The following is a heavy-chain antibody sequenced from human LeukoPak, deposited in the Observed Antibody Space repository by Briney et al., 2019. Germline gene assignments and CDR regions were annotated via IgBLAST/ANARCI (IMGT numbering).Heavy chain of an antibody. CDR2: IRASDDTT. V-gene: IGHV3-23*01. CDR1: GFTFTNYA. J-gene: IGHJ4*02. Sequence: PGGSLRLSCVASGFTFTNYAMTWVRQAPGKGLELVSAIRASDDTTFYADSVKGRFTISRDSSKNTLYLQMNSLRAEDTAVYYCAKLSSGWFEDFWGQGTLVTVSS. D-gene: IGHD6-19*01. CDR3: AKLSSGWFEDF.